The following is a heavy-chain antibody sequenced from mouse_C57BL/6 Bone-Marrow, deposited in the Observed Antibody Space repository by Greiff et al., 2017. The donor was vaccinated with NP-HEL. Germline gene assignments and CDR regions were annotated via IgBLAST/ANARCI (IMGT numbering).Heavy chain of an antibody. CDR1: GYTFTSYW. J-gene: IGHJ4*01. CDR2: IDPSDSYT. D-gene: IGHD1-1*01. V-gene: IGHV1-50*01. CDR3: ARQIYYYGSSYFYYAMDY. Sequence: QVQLQQPGAELVKPGASVKLSCKASGYTFTSYWMQWVKQRPGQGLAWIGEIDPSDSYTNYNQKLKGKATLTVDTSSSTAYMQLSSLTSEDSAVYYCARQIYYYGSSYFYYAMDYWGQGTSVTVSS.